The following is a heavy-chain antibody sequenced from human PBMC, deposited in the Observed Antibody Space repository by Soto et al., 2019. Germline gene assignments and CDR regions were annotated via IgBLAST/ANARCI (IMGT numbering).Heavy chain of an antibody. CDR1: GYAFTTYV. CDR2: ISAHNGNT. V-gene: IGHV1-18*01. CDR3: ARGRYGDY. Sequence: QVHLVQSGAEVKKPGASVKVSCKGSGYAFTTYVITCVRQAPGQGLEWMGWISAHNGNTSYAQKLQGRVTVTRDTSTSTAYMELRSLRSDDTAVYYCARGRYGDYWGQGALVTVSS. D-gene: IGHD1-1*01. J-gene: IGHJ4*02.